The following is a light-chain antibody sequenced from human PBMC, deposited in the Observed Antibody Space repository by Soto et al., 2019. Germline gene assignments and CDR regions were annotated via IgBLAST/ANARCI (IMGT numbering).Light chain of an antibody. J-gene: IGKJ4*01. CDR2: AAS. Sequence: DIQMTQSPSSVSASVGDRVTITCRASQGISSWLDWYQQKPGKAPRLLIYAASSLQSGVPSRLSGSGSGTEFTLTIRSLQPEDFAYYYCQQANSFLLTFGGGTKVEVK. CDR1: QGISSW. CDR3: QQANSFLLT. V-gene: IGKV1-12*01.